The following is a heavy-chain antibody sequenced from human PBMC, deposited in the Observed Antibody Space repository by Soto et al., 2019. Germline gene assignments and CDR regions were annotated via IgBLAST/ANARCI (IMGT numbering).Heavy chain of an antibody. V-gene: IGHV3-53*02. Sequence: EVQLVETGGGVIQPGGSLRLSCVASGFSVSGNFMSWVRQPPGRGLEWVSILYTDDTTHYAESVKGRFTISRDNSKNTVYLQMNSLTADDTAVYYCARGPLVRVDYYYGMDVWGQGTTVTVSS. CDR3: ARGPLVRVDYYYGMDV. D-gene: IGHD6-13*01. J-gene: IGHJ6*02. CDR2: LYTDDTT. CDR1: GFSVSGNF.